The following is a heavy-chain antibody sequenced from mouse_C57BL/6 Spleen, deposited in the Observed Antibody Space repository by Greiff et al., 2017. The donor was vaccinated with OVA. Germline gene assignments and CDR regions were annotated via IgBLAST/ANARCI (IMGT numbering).Heavy chain of an antibody. CDR3: ARGDGLRTWFAY. Sequence: VKLQQPGTELVKPGASVKLSCKASGYTFTSYWMHWVKQRPGQGLEWIGNINPSNGGPNYNEKFKSKATLTVDKTSSTAYMQLSSLTSEDSEDYDSARGDGLRTWFAYWGQGTLVTVSA. V-gene: IGHV1-53*01. CDR1: GYTFTSYW. CDR2: INPSNGGP. J-gene: IGHJ3*01. D-gene: IGHD2-4*01.